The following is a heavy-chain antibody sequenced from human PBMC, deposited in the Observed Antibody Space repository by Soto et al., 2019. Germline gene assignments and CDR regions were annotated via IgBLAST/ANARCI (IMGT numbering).Heavy chain of an antibody. D-gene: IGHD4-17*01. J-gene: IGHJ4*02. CDR3: ASSDYGGGGFDY. Sequence: QVQLVQSGAEVKKPGASVKVSCKASGYTFTSYDINWVRQATGQGLEWMGWMNPNSGNTGYAQKFQGRVTMTRNTSIRTAYMGLSSLRSEDTAVYYCASSDYGGGGFDYWGQGTLVTVSS. CDR2: MNPNSGNT. V-gene: IGHV1-8*01. CDR1: GYTFTSYD.